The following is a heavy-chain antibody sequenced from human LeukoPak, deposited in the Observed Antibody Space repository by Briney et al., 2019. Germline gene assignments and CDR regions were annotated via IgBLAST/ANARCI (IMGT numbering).Heavy chain of an antibody. D-gene: IGHD2-15*01. CDR1: GYTFTSYG. CDR3: ARDQRVGGPIGNWFDP. J-gene: IGHJ5*02. CDR2: ISACNGNT. Sequence: ASVKVSCKASGYTFTSYGISWVRQAPGQGLEWMGWISACNGNTNYAQKLQGRVTMTTDTSTSTAYMELRSLRSDDTAVYYCARDQRVGGPIGNWFDPWGQGTLVTVSS. V-gene: IGHV1-18*01.